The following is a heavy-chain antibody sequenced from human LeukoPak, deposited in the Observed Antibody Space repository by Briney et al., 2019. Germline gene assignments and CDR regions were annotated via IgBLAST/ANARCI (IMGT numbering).Heavy chain of an antibody. CDR3: ARGRPVGASTVEDY. Sequence: PGGSLRLSCAASGFTFSNAWMSWVRQAPGQGLEWVSVIYSGGSTYYADSVKGRFTISRDNSKNTLYLQMNNLRAEDTAVYYCARGRPVGASTVEDYWGQGTLVTVSS. CDR1: GFTFSNAW. CDR2: IYSGGST. V-gene: IGHV3-66*01. D-gene: IGHD1-26*01. J-gene: IGHJ4*02.